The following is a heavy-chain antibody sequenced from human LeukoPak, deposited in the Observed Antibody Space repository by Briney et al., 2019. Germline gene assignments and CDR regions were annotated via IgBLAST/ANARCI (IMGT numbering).Heavy chain of an antibody. CDR2: IIPIFGTA. D-gene: IGHD6-13*01. V-gene: IGHV1-69*13. CDR3: ARALVSGAAAGSVYYYYMDV. Sequence: SVKVSCKASGGTFSSYAISWVRQAPGQGLEWMGGIIPIFGTANYAQKFQGRVTITADESTSTAYMELSSLRSEDTAVYYCARALVSGAAAGSVYYYYMDVWGKGTTVTVPS. J-gene: IGHJ6*03. CDR1: GGTFSSYA.